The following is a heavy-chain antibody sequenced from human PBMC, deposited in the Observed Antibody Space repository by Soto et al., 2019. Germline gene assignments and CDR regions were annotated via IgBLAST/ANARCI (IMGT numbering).Heavy chain of an antibody. CDR1: VGAITNDGYY. J-gene: IGHJ4*02. V-gene: IGHV4-31*03. CDR3: ARLDLCYDY. D-gene: IGHD2-15*01. CDR2: IHYSGVT. Sequence: QVQLQESGPGLVKPSQTLSLTCNVSVGAITNDGYYWSWIRQHPGKALEWIGNIHYSGVTYYNPSLKSRAAISVDISKHPFSLKLNSVTAADTAVYYCARLDLCYDYWGQGILVTVSS.